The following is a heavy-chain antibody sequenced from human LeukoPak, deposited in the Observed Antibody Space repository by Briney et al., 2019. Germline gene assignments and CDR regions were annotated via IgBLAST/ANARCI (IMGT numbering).Heavy chain of an antibody. CDR3: ATAYFGRKGFFDY. D-gene: IGHD2/OR15-2a*01. CDR1: GGTFSSYA. Sequence: GASVKVSCKASGGTFSSYAISWVRQAPGKGLEWMGGFDPEDGETIYAQKFQGRVTMTEDTSTDTAYMELSSLRSEDTAVYYCATAYFGRKGFFDYWGQGTLVTVSS. CDR2: FDPEDGET. J-gene: IGHJ4*02. V-gene: IGHV1-24*01.